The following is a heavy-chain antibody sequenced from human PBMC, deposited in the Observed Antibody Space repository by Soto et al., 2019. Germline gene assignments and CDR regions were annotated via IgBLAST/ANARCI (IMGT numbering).Heavy chain of an antibody. CDR1: GFTFSNAW. V-gene: IGHV3-15*07. CDR3: TTDSYSSIIVVRFDY. D-gene: IGHD3-22*01. Sequence: GGSLRLSCAASGFTFSNAWINWVRQAPGKGLEWVGRIKSKTDGGTPDYAAPVKGRFAISRDDSKNMVYLQMNSLKTEDTGMYYCTTDSYSSIIVVRFDYWGHGTLVTVSS. CDR2: IKSKTDGGTP. J-gene: IGHJ4*01.